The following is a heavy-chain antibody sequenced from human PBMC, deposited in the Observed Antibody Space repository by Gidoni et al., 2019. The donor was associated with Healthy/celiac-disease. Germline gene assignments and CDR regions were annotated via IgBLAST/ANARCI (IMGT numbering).Heavy chain of an antibody. Sequence: QVQLQQWGAGLLKPSETLSLTCAVYGGSFSGYYWGWIRQPPGKGLEWIGEINHSGSTNYNPSLKSRVTISVDTSKNQFSLKLSSVTAADTAVYYCARVRWGIAVAGPRRYFDLWGRGTLVTVSS. D-gene: IGHD6-19*01. CDR1: GGSFSGYY. CDR2: INHSGST. CDR3: ARVRWGIAVAGPRRYFDL. J-gene: IGHJ2*01. V-gene: IGHV4-34*01.